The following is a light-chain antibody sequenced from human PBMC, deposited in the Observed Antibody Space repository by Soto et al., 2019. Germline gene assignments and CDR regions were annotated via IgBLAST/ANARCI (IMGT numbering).Light chain of an antibody. Sequence: DIQMTQSPSSLSASVGDRVTITCRASQSISSYLNWYQQKPGKAPKLLIYAASSLQSGVPSRFSGSGSGTGFTLTISSLQPEDFATYYCQQSYSTLQTFGQGTKLEIK. CDR2: AAS. V-gene: IGKV1-39*01. CDR1: QSISSY. J-gene: IGKJ2*01. CDR3: QQSYSTLQT.